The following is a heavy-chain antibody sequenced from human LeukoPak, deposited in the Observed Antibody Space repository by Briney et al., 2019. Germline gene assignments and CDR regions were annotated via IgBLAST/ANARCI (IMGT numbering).Heavy chain of an antibody. Sequence: PGGSLRLSCAASGFTFSRFSMNWVRQAPGKGLEWVSSISSSSSYIYYVDSVEGRFTISRDNAKNSLYLQMNSLRAEDTAVYYCATSRDGTIFHSWGQGTLVTVSS. CDR3: ATSRDGTIFHS. D-gene: IGHD1-7*01. J-gene: IGHJ4*02. V-gene: IGHV3-21*01. CDR1: GFTFSRFS. CDR2: ISSSSSYI.